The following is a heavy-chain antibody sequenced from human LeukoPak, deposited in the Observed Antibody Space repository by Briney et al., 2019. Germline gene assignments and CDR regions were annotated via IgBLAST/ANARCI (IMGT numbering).Heavy chain of an antibody. CDR1: GYTFTDDN. J-gene: IGHJ6*02. Sequence: ASVKVSCKSSGYTFTDDNINWVRQTTGQGLEWVGWMNPDSGNTGYAQNFQGRVTMTRDTSISTAYMELSSLTSEDTAVYYCAREKSPYYYYGMDVWGQGTTVTVSS. CDR2: MNPDSGNT. V-gene: IGHV1-8*01. CDR3: AREKSPYYYYGMDV.